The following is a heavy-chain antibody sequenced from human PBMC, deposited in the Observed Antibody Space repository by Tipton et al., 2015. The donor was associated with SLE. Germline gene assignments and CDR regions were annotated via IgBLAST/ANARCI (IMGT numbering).Heavy chain of an antibody. CDR1: GGSISSSSYY. D-gene: IGHD2-15*01. V-gene: IGHV4-39*07. CDR2: IYYSGST. CDR3: AREPANCSGGSCSDY. J-gene: IGHJ4*02. Sequence: TLSLTCTVSGGSISSSSYYWGWIRQPPGKGLEWIGSIYYSGSTYYNPSLKSRVTISVDTSKNQFSLKLSSVTAADTAVYYCAREPANCSGGSCSDYWGQGTLVTVSS.